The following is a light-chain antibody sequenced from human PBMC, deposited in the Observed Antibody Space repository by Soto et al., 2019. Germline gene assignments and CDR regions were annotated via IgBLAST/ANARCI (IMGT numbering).Light chain of an antibody. CDR1: QNIHRF. V-gene: IGKV1-39*01. Sequence: DIQMTQSPSSLSPFAGDIVTISFRASQNIHRFLNLYQQRPGEAPKLLIYAASNLQSGVPSRFSGGGSGADFSLTIANLQPEDFVVYYCQQRHSWHRTFGQGTKVDIK. CDR2: AAS. J-gene: IGKJ1*01. CDR3: QQRHSWHRT.